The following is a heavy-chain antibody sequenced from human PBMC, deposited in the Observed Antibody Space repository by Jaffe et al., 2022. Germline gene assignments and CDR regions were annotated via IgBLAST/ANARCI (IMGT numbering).Heavy chain of an antibody. CDR2: IFHSGRT. Sequence: QVQLHESGPGLVKPSETLSLTCGVSGYSISSNYYWGWIRQPPGKGLEWIGSIFHSGRTHYNASLKSRVTILVDTSKNELSLRLSSVTAADTAVYFCARQTSDNSGKESVFRPFDYWGHGTLVTVSS. V-gene: IGHV4-38-2*01. J-gene: IGHJ4*01. CDR1: GYSISSNYY. CDR3: ARQTSDNSGKESVFRPFDY. D-gene: IGHD3-10*01.